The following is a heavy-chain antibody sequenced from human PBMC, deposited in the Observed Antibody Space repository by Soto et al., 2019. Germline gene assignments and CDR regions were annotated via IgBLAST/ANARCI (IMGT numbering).Heavy chain of an antibody. V-gene: IGHV1-3*01. CDR2: INAGNGNT. CDR3: ARRSSSDAFDI. CDR1: GYTFTSYA. D-gene: IGHD6-6*01. Sequence: ASLKVSCKASGYTFTSYAMHWVRQAPGQRLEWMGWINAGNGNTKYSQKFQGRVTITRDTSASTAYMELSSLRSEDTAVYYCARRSSSDAFDIWGQGTMVTVSS. J-gene: IGHJ3*02.